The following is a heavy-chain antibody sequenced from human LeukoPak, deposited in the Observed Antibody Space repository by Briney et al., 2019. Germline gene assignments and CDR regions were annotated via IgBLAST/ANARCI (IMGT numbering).Heavy chain of an antibody. D-gene: IGHD6-19*01. CDR2: ISSGSSYI. V-gene: IGHV3-21*01. Sequence: GGSLRLSCAASGFTFSSYSMNWVRQAPGKGLEWVSSISSGSSYIYYADSVKGRFTISRDNAKNSLYLQMNSLRAEDTAVYYCARDLMSSGWYSRLYYYYYMDVWGKGTTVTVSS. CDR3: ARDLMSSGWYSRLYYYYYMDV. CDR1: GFTFSSYS. J-gene: IGHJ6*03.